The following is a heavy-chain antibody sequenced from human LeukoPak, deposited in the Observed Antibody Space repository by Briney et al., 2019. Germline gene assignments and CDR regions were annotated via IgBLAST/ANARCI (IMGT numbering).Heavy chain of an antibody. CDR1: GFTVSSNY. D-gene: IGHD3-22*01. CDR2: ISGSGGST. V-gene: IGHV3-23*01. J-gene: IGHJ5*02. CDR3: AKELYDSSGKSGCNWFDP. Sequence: PGGSLRLSCAASGFTVSSNYMSWVRQAPGKGLEWVSAISGSGGSTYYADSVKGRFTISRDNSKNTLYLQMNSLRAEDTAVYYCAKELYDSSGKSGCNWFDPWGQGTLVTVSS.